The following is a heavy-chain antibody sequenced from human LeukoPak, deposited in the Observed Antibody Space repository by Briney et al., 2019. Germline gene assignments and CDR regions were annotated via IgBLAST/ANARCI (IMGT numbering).Heavy chain of an antibody. J-gene: IGHJ4*02. CDR3: TTDRSGWYDY. CDR2: IKSKPDSGTT. V-gene: IGHV3-15*01. CDR1: GFTFSNAW. Sequence: GGSLRLSCAAPGFTFSNAWMSWVREAPGKGLEWVGRIKSKPDSGTTDYAAPVKGRFTISRDDSKNTLYLQMNSLKTEDTAVYYCTTDRSGWYDYWGQGTLVTVSS. D-gene: IGHD6-19*01.